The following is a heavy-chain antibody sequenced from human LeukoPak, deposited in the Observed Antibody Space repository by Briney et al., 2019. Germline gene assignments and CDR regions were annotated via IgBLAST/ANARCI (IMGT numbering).Heavy chain of an antibody. J-gene: IGHJ4*02. CDR3: AREYYDFWSGYYLLDY. D-gene: IGHD3-3*01. CDR1: GGSISSYY. V-gene: IGHV4-59*01. CDR2: ICYSGST. Sequence: QPSETLSLTCTVSGGSISSYYWSWIRQPPGKGLEWIGYICYSGSTNYNPSLKSRVTISVDTSKNQFSLKLCSVTAADTAVYYRAREYYDFWSGYYLLDYWGQGTLVTVSS.